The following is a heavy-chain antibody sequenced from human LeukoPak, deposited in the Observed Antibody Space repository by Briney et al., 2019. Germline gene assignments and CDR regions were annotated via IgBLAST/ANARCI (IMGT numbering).Heavy chain of an antibody. D-gene: IGHD3-3*01. V-gene: IGHV3-74*01. CDR2: IRGDGNSA. J-gene: IGHJ4*02. CDR3: ARSDYTGY. Sequence: PGGSLRLSCAASGFTFSTYWMHWVRQVPGKGLVWVSRIRGDGNSATYADFVKGRFTISRDNAKNTLYLQMNSLRVEDTAVYYCARSDYTGYWGQGTLVTVSS. CDR1: GFTFSTYW.